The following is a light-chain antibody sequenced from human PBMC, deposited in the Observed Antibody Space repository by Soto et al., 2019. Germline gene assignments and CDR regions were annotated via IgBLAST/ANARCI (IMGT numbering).Light chain of an antibody. V-gene: IGKV3-15*01. CDR3: QQYNNWPPLT. Sequence: EIVMTQSPANLSVSPGERATLSCRASQSVSSNLAWYKQKPAQAPRLLIYGASTRATSIPARFSGSGAGTEFTLTISSLQSEDFAVYYCQQYNNWPPLTFGGGTKVEIK. J-gene: IGKJ4*01. CDR1: QSVSSN. CDR2: GAS.